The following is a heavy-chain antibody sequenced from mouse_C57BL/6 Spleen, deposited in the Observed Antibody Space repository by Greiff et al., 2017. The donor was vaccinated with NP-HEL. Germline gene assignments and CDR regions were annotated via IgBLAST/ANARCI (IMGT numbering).Heavy chain of an antibody. D-gene: IGHD2-12*01. CDR3: TREAYSFYAMDY. Sequence: EVKLVESGEGLVKPGGSLKLSCAASGFTFSSYAMSWVRQTPEKRLEWVAYISSGGDYIYYADTVKGRFTISRDNARNTLYLQMSSLKSEDTAMYYCTREAYSFYAMDYWGQGTSVTVSS. J-gene: IGHJ4*01. V-gene: IGHV5-9-1*02. CDR2: ISSGGDYI. CDR1: GFTFSSYA.